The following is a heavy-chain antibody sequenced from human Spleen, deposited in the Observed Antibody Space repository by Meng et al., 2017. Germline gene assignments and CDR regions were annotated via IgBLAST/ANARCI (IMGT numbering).Heavy chain of an antibody. CDR1: GFTFTSSA. CDR2: IVVGSGNT. V-gene: IGHV1-58*01. Sequence: SVKVSCKASGFTFTSSAVQWVRQARGQRLEWIGWIVVGSGNTNYAQKSQERVTITRDMSTSTAYMELSSLRSEDTAVYYCAAALDGDLFDIWGQGTMVTVSS. CDR3: AAALDGDLFDI. D-gene: IGHD3-3*01. J-gene: IGHJ3*02.